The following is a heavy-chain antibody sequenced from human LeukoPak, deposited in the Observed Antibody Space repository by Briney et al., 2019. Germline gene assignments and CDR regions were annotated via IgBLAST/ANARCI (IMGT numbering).Heavy chain of an antibody. CDR3: ARVGVFDYGDFRSLFDY. V-gene: IGHV4-31*03. J-gene: IGHJ4*02. CDR1: GGSISSGGYY. CDR2: IYYSGST. D-gene: IGHD4-17*01. Sequence: SQTLSLTCTVSGGSISSGGYYWSWIRQHLGKGLEWIGYIYYSGSTYYNPSLKSRVTISVDTSKNQFSLKLSSVTAADTAVYYCARVGVFDYGDFRSLFDYWGQGTLVTVSS.